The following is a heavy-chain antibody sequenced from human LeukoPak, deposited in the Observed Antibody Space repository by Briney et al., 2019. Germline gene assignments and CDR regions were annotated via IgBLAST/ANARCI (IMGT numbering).Heavy chain of an antibody. V-gene: IGHV4-38-2*02. CDR1: GYSISSGYY. CDR3: ASSRGGWYNYYYYMDV. Sequence: PSETLSLTCTVSGYSISSGYYWGWIRQPPGKGLEWIGSIYHSGSTYYNPSLKSRVTISVDTSKNQFSLKLSSVTAADTAVYYCASSRGGWYNYYYYMDVWGKGTTVTVSS. J-gene: IGHJ6*03. CDR2: IYHSGST. D-gene: IGHD6-19*01.